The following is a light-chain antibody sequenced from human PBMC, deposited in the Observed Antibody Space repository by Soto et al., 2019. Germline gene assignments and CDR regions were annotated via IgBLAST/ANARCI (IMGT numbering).Light chain of an antibody. CDR3: QHAYVAPYS. J-gene: IGKJ2*03. V-gene: IGKV1-39*01. CDR2: SGS. Sequence: DIQMTQSPSSVSASLGDTVTITCRASQDINVYLNWYQQKPGEVPKLLIYSGSTLHSGVPSRFTGSGSETDFTLTIRSLQPEDFAIYYCQHAYVAPYSFGQGTKVDI. CDR1: QDINVY.